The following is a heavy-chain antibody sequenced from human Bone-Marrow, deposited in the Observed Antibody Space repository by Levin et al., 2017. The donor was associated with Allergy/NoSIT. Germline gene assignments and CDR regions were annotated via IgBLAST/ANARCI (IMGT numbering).Heavy chain of an antibody. CDR2: IKSKTDGGTT. Sequence: GESLKISCAASGFTFSNAWMSWVRQAPGKGLEWVGRIKSKTDGGTTDYAAPVKGRFTISRDDSKNTLYLQMNSLKTEDTAVYYCTTLFPDYTLRDVWGKGTTVTVSS. J-gene: IGHJ6*04. CDR1: GFTFSNAW. V-gene: IGHV3-15*01. CDR3: TTLFPDYTLRDV. D-gene: IGHD4/OR15-4a*01.